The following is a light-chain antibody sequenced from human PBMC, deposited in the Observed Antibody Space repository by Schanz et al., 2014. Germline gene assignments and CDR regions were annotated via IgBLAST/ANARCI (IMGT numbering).Light chain of an antibody. V-gene: IGLV2-14*03. Sequence: QSALTQPASVSGSPGQSITISCTGTSSDIGAYNYVSWYQQHPGKAPKLMIYDVSNRPSGVSNRFSGSKSGNTASLTISGLQAEDEADYYCCSYAGSNNLVFGGGTKLTVL. CDR1: SSDIGAYNY. J-gene: IGLJ3*02. CDR2: DVS. CDR3: CSYAGSNNLV.